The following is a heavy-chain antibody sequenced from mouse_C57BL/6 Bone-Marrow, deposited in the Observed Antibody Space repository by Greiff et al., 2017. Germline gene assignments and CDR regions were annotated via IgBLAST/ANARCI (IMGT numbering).Heavy chain of an antibody. V-gene: IGHV5-6*01. Sequence: EVQGVESGGDLVKPGGSLKLSCAASGFTFSSYGMSWVRQTPDKRLEWVATISSGGSYTYYPDSVKGRFTISRDNAKNTLYLQMSSLKSEDTAMYYCAREGWFAYWGQGTLVTVSA. CDR1: GFTFSSYG. CDR3: AREGWFAY. J-gene: IGHJ3*01. CDR2: ISSGGSYT.